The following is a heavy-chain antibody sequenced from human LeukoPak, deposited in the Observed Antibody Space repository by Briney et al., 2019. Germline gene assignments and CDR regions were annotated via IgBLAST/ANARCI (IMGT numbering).Heavy chain of an antibody. Sequence: GASVKVTCKASGGTFSSYAISWVRQAPGQGLEWMGRIIPILGIANYAQKFQGRVTITADKSTSTAYMELSSLRSEDTAVYYCARDPYYYDSSGNWFDPWGQGTLVTVSS. CDR2: IIPILGIA. CDR1: GGTFSSYA. J-gene: IGHJ5*02. D-gene: IGHD3-22*01. CDR3: ARDPYYYDSSGNWFDP. V-gene: IGHV1-69*04.